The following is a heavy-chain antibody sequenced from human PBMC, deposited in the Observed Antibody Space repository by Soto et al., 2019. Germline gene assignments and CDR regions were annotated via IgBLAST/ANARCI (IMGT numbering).Heavy chain of an antibody. CDR3: AKDGRGSGSHYTSFGY. V-gene: IGHV3-53*01. CDR1: GFTVGNTY. J-gene: IGHJ4*02. Sequence: EVQLVESGGGLIQPGGSLKLSCAASGFTVGNTYMSWVRQAPGKGLEWVSLIYSTGTTKYADSVKGRFTVSRDNAKNTLYLQMNSLRAEDTAVYYCAKDGRGSGSHYTSFGYWGQGTLVTVSS. D-gene: IGHD3-10*01. CDR2: IYSTGTT.